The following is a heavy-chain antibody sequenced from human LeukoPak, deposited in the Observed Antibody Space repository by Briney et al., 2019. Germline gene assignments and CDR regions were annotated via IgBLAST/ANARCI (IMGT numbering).Heavy chain of an antibody. CDR2: ISSSGSTI. Sequence: GGSLRLSRAASGFTFSDYYMSWIRQAPGKGLEWVSYISSSGSTIYYADSVKGRFTISRDNAKNSLYLQMNSLRAEDTAVYYCARAYYEDRLDWDVWGQGTTVTVSS. J-gene: IGHJ6*02. D-gene: IGHD3-22*01. CDR1: GFTFSDYY. V-gene: IGHV3-11*01. CDR3: ARAYYEDRLDWDV.